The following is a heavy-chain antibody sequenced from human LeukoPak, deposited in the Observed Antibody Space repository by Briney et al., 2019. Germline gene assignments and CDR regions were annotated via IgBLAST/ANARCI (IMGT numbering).Heavy chain of an antibody. CDR2: TYSSGSA. CDR1: GFIASDYY. CDR3: ARGPSSDYGA. J-gene: IGHJ5*02. Sequence: GGSLRLSCAVSGFIASDYYMSWVRQAPGKGLEWVSVTYSSGSAYYADSVKGRFTISRDNSKNTLYLQMNSLRAEDTAIYYCARGPSSDYGAWGQGTLVTVSS. D-gene: IGHD3-22*01. V-gene: IGHV3-53*01.